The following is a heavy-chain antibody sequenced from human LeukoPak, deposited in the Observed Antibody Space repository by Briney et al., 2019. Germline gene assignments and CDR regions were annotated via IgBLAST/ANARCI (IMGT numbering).Heavy chain of an antibody. CDR2: IYSGGST. J-gene: IGHJ4*02. Sequence: GGSLRLSCAASEFTVSSNYMSWVRQAPGKGLEWVSVIYSGGSTYNADSVKGRFTISSDSSKNTLYLQMNSLRAEDTAVYYCARIAVAGLNFDFWGQGTLVTVSS. V-gene: IGHV3-66*01. D-gene: IGHD6-19*01. CDR1: EFTVSSNY. CDR3: ARIAVAGLNFDF.